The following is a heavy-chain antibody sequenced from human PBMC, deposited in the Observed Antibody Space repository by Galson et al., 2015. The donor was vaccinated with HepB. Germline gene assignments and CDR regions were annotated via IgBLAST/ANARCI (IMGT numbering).Heavy chain of an antibody. CDR1: GFTFDDYA. Sequence: SLRLSCAASGFTFDDYAMHWVRQAPGKGLEWVSGISWNSGSIGYADSVKGRFTISRDNAKKSLYLQMNSLRPEDTALYYCAKDRLGGLVGAADYWGQGTLVTVSS. CDR3: AKDRLGGLVGAADY. D-gene: IGHD1-26*01. J-gene: IGHJ4*02. V-gene: IGHV3-9*01. CDR2: ISWNSGSI.